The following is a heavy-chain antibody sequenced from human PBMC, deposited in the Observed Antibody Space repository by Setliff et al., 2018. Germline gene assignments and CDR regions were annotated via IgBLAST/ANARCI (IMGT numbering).Heavy chain of an antibody. J-gene: IGHJ6*02. Sequence: ASVKVSCKASGYTFTSYGISWVRQAPGQGLEWMGWISAYNGNTNDAQKLQGRVTMTTDTSTSTAYMELRSLRSDDTAVYYCARVGHSSSWLRYYYYGMDVWGQGTTVTVSS. V-gene: IGHV1-18*01. CDR2: ISAYNGNT. CDR1: GYTFTSYG. CDR3: ARVGHSSSWLRYYYYGMDV. D-gene: IGHD6-13*01.